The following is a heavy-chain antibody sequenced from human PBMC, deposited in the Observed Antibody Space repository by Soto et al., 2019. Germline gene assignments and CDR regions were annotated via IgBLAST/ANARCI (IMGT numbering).Heavy chain of an antibody. V-gene: IGHV3-33*01. J-gene: IGHJ5*02. CDR1: GFTFSSYG. CDR3: ARDVGLRLGELSGNWFDP. D-gene: IGHD3-16*02. CDR2: IWYDGSNK. Sequence: QVQLVESGGGVVQPGRSLRLSCAASGFTFSSYGMHWVRQAPGKGLEWVAVIWYDGSNKYYADSVKGRFTISRDNSKNTLYLQMNSLRAEDTAVYYCARDVGLRLGELSGNWFDPWGQGTLVTVSS.